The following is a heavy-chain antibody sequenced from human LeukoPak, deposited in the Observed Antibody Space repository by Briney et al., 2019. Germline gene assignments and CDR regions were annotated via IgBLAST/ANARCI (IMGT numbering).Heavy chain of an antibody. J-gene: IGHJ4*02. V-gene: IGHV4-59*08. Sequence: KPSETLSLTCTVSGGSISSYYWSWIRQPPGKGLEWVGYIYYSGSTKYNPSLKSRVTISVDMSKNQFSLKLSSVTAADTAVYYCARHYHDGGDYHLDYWGQGTLVTVSS. CDR2: IYYSGST. CDR3: ARHYHDGGDYHLDY. CDR1: GGSISSYY. D-gene: IGHD2-21*02.